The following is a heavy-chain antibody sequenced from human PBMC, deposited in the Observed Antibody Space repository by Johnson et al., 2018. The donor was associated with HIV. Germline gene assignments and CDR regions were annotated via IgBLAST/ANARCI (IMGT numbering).Heavy chain of an antibody. CDR3: AREGIVGATGPGPTLQDAFDI. CDR1: GYSVTGYN. D-gene: IGHD1-26*01. V-gene: IGHV3-66*02. J-gene: IGHJ3*02. Sequence: VQLVESGGGLVQPGGSLRLSCAVSGYSVTGYNMNWVRQAPVKGLEWVSVIYTGSDSTSYTDSVKGRFTLSRDTSKNPSYLQMTSMRAEDTAVYYCAREGIVGATGPGPTLQDAFDIWGQGTMVTVSS. CDR2: IYTGSDST.